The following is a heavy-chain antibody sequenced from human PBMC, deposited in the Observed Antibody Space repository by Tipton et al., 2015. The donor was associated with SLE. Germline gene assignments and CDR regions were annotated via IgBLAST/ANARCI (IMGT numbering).Heavy chain of an antibody. CDR3: ARASAVNFWYFDL. CDR1: GGSIRSNNFF. Sequence: TLSLTCTVSGGSIRSNNFFWSWLRQHPGKGLEWIAYIHYDGTAFYNPSLKSRVTISVDTSKNQFSLRLTSVTAADTAVYYCARASAVNFWYFDLWGRGSLVTVSS. V-gene: IGHV4-31*03. CDR2: IHYDGTA. J-gene: IGHJ2*01.